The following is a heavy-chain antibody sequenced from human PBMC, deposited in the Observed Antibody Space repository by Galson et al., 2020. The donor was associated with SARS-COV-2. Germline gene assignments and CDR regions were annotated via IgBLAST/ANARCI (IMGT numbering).Heavy chain of an antibody. CDR3: ARDGDSGYDYVGLDY. Sequence: GESLKISCAASGFTFSSYGMHWVRQAPGKGLEWVAVIWYDGSNKYYADSVKGRFTISRDNSKNTLYLQMNSLRAEDTAVYYCARDGDSGYDYVGLDYWGQGTLVTVSS. J-gene: IGHJ4*02. D-gene: IGHD5-12*01. CDR1: GFTFSSYG. CDR2: IWYDGSNK. V-gene: IGHV3-33*01.